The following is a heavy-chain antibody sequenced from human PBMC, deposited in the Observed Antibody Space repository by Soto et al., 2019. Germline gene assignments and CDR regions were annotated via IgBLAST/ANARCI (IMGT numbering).Heavy chain of an antibody. CDR2: IYHSGST. V-gene: IGHV4-4*02. CDR3: AAGLRLGEPPLW. Sequence: QVQLQESGPGLVKPSGTLSLTCAVSGGSISSSNWWSWVRQPPGKGLEWIGEIYHSGSTNYNPSLQMRVTLSLDKSTNQFSPKLSSVTAADTAVYYCAAGLRLGEPPLWWGQGTLGTVSS. CDR1: GGSISSSNW. J-gene: IGHJ4*02. D-gene: IGHD3-16*01.